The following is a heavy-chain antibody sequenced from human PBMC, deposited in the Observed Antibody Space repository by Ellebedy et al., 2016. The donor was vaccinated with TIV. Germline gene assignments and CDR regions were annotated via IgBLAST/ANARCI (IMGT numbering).Heavy chain of an antibody. V-gene: IGHV1-69*13. CDR1: GGTFSSYA. CDR3: ARDLVGGSSSWYGY. Sequence: ASVKVSCKASGGTFSSYAISWVRQAPGQGLEWMGGIIPIFGTANYAQKFQGRVTITADESTSTAYMELSSLRSEDTAVYYCARDLVGGSSSWYGYWGQGTLVTVSS. CDR2: IIPIFGTA. J-gene: IGHJ4*02. D-gene: IGHD6-13*01.